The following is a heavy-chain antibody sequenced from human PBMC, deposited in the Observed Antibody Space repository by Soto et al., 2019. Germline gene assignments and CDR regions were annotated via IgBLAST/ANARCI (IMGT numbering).Heavy chain of an antibody. CDR2: LYYGRSA. CDR3: ARPLDSGWIPFDY. V-gene: IGHV4-59*01. CDR1: GDYISSYY. Sequence: SETLSLTCAVSGDYISSYYCMWIRQTPGKGLESIGYLYYGRSANYNPSLKSRVTLSVDTSTNQCSLTLSSVTAADTAVYYCARPLDSGWIPFDYWGQGTLVTVSS. J-gene: IGHJ4*02. D-gene: IGHD6-19*01.